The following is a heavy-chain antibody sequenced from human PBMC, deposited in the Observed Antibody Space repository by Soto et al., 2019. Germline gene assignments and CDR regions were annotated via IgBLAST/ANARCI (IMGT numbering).Heavy chain of an antibody. J-gene: IGHJ4*02. D-gene: IGHD3-3*01. Sequence: QITLNESGPTVVRPTETLTLTCRFSGFSLTTSGVGVGWIRQSPGKAPEWLALIYWDDDKRYSASLKSRLTITKDTSKNQVVLTVSDLDTTDTATYYCAHRVLRTVFGLVTTPALYFDFWGQGNPVAVSS. CDR1: GFSLTTSGVG. CDR2: IYWDDDK. V-gene: IGHV2-5*02. CDR3: AHRVLRTVFGLVTTPALYFDF.